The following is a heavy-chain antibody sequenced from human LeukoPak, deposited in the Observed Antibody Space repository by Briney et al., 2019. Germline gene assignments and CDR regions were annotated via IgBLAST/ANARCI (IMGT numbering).Heavy chain of an antibody. V-gene: IGHV4-59*01. CDR3: ASHYDFWSGYFPY. CDR2: IYYSGST. Sequence: SETLSLTCAVSGGSISSYYWSWIRQPPGKGLEWIGYIYYSGSTNYNPSLKSRVTISVDMPKNQFSLKLSSVTAADTAVYYCASHYDFWSGYFPYWGQGTLVTVSS. J-gene: IGHJ4*02. D-gene: IGHD3-3*01. CDR1: GGSISSYY.